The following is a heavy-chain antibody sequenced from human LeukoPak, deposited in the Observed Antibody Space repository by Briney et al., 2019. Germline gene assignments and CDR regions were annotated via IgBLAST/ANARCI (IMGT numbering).Heavy chain of an antibody. V-gene: IGHV1-69*05. CDR2: IIPIFGTA. Sequence: SVKVSCKASGGTFSSYAISWVRQAPGQGLEWMGGIIPIFGTANYAQKFQGRVTITTGESTSTAYMELSSLRSEDTAVYYCARGDYYDSSGYNFDYWGQGTLVTVSS. D-gene: IGHD3-22*01. J-gene: IGHJ4*02. CDR3: ARGDYYDSSGYNFDY. CDR1: GGTFSSYA.